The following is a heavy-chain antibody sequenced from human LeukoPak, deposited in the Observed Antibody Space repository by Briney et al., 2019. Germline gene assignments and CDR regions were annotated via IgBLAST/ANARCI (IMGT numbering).Heavy chain of an antibody. CDR3: ARQDIVVVPAAPNYPGAFDI. J-gene: IGHJ3*02. CDR1: GGSISGYY. Sequence: SETLSLTCTVAGGSISGYYWGWIRQSPGKGLEWIGRIYQSGSTYYDPSLKSRVTISVDTSRNQFSLKLSSVTAADTAVYYCARQDIVVVPAAPNYPGAFDIWGQGTMVTVSS. D-gene: IGHD2-2*01. CDR2: IYQSGST. V-gene: IGHV4-38-2*02.